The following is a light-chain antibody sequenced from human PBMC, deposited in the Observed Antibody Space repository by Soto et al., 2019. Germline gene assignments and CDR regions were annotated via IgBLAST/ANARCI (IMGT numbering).Light chain of an antibody. Sequence: EIVMTHSPATLSVSPWERATLSCGASQSVSSRNLAWYQQKPGQAPRPLIYGVSSRATGIPDRFSGSGSGTDFTLTISRLEPEDFAVYYCQQYDSSPRTFGQGTKVDIK. CDR1: QSVSSRN. CDR2: GVS. V-gene: IGKV3-20*01. CDR3: QQYDSSPRT. J-gene: IGKJ1*01.